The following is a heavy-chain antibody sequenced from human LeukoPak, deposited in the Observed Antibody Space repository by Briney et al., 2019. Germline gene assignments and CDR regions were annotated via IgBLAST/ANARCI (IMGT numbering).Heavy chain of an antibody. CDR3: AKDGGYGGNSGDY. CDR2: ISYDGSNK. J-gene: IGHJ4*02. D-gene: IGHD4-23*01. V-gene: IGHV3-30*18. Sequence: GGSLRLSCAASGFTFSSYGMHWVRQAPGKGLEWVAVISYDGSNKYYADSVKGRFTISRDNSKNTLYLQMNSLRAEDTAVYYCAKDGGYGGNSGDYWGQGTLITVSS. CDR1: GFTFSSYG.